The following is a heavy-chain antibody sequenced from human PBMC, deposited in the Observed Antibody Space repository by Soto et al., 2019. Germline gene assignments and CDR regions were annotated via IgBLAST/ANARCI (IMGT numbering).Heavy chain of an antibody. J-gene: IGHJ4*02. CDR3: ARRDDGSYYFDY. V-gene: IGHV1-3*01. CDR1: GYTFTSYA. CDR2: INAGNGNT. D-gene: IGHD1-26*01. Sequence: GASVKVSCKASGYTFTSYAMHWVRQAPGQRLEWMGWINAGNGNTKYSQKFQGRVTITRDTSASTAYMELSSLRSEDTAVYYCARRDDGSYYFDYWGQGTLVTVSS.